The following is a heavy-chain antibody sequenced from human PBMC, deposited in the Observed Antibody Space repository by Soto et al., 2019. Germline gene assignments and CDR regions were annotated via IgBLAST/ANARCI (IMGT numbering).Heavy chain of an antibody. V-gene: IGHV3-30*18. Sequence: GGYLRLSCAASGFTFSSYGMHWVRQAPGKGLEWVAVISYDGSNKYYADSVKGRFTISRDNSKNTLYLQMNSLRAEDTAVYYCAKDDSGSYSSPGYWGQGT. CDR2: ISYDGSNK. CDR1: GFTFSSYG. J-gene: IGHJ4*02. CDR3: AKDDSGSYSSPGY. D-gene: IGHD1-26*01.